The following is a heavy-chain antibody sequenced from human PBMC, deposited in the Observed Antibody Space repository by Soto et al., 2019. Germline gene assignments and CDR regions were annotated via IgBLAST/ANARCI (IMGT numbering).Heavy chain of an antibody. CDR1: GGTFSSYA. CDR3: ARAVRGIVGIPASIGKDT. Sequence: SVKVSCKASGGTFSSYAISWVRQAPGQGLEWMGGIIPIFGTANYAQKFQGRVTITADESTSTAYMELSSLRSEDTAVYYCARAVRGIVGIPASIGKDTGGQETLSTSPQ. D-gene: IGHD2-2*02. CDR2: IIPIFGTA. J-gene: IGHJ5*02. V-gene: IGHV1-69*13.